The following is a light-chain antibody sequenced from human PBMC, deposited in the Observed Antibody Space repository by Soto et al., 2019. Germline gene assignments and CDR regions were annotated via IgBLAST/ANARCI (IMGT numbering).Light chain of an antibody. Sequence: QLVLTQSPSASASLGASVKLTCTLSSGHSSYAIAWHQLQPDKGPRFLMKLNSGGSHTKGDGIPDRFSGSSSGAERHLIISSLQSEDEAEYYCQTWGTGIRVFGGGTKLTVL. CDR3: QTWGTGIRV. CDR2: LNSGGSH. J-gene: IGLJ3*02. V-gene: IGLV4-69*01. CDR1: SGHSSYA.